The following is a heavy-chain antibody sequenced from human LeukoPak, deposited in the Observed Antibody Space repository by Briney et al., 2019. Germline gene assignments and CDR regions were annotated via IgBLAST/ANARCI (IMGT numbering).Heavy chain of an antibody. Sequence: GGFLRLSCAASGFTFSNYAMSWIRQDPEKGLEWVSTISASGDKTYYADSVRGRFTISRDNSKNTLYLQMNSLRAKDTAVYYCAKDLPATWAFDIWGRGTRVTVSS. V-gene: IGHV3-23*01. J-gene: IGHJ3*02. CDR3: AKDLPATWAFDI. CDR1: GFTFSNYA. CDR2: ISASGDKT. D-gene: IGHD2-2*01.